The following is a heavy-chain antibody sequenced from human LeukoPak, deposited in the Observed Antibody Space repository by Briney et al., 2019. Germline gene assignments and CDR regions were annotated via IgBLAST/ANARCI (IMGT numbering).Heavy chain of an antibody. Sequence: ASVKVSCKASGYTFTSYYMHWVRQAPGQGLEWMGIINPSSGSTTYAQKFQDRVTVTRDTSTRTVYMELRSLRSEDTAVYYCARDSYAGVTGDYWGQGTLVTVSS. CDR2: INPSSGST. D-gene: IGHD3-10*01. CDR1: GYTFTSYY. V-gene: IGHV1-46*01. J-gene: IGHJ4*02. CDR3: ARDSYAGVTGDY.